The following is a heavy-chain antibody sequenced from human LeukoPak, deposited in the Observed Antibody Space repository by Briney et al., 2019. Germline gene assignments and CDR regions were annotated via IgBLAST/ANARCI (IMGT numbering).Heavy chain of an antibody. D-gene: IGHD2-2*02. CDR3: AKDALPPRNCSSTSCYTKYFQH. CDR2: IRYDGSNK. V-gene: IGHV3-30*02. Sequence: PGGSLRLSCAASGFTFSSYGMHWVRQAPGKGLEWVAFIRYDGSNKYYADSVKGRFTISRDNSKNTLYLQMNSLRAEDTAVYYCAKDALPPRNCSSTSCYTKYFQHWDQGTLVTVSS. CDR1: GFTFSSYG. J-gene: IGHJ1*01.